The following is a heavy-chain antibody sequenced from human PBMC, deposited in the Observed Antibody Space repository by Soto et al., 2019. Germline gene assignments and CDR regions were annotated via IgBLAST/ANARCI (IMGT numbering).Heavy chain of an antibody. CDR2: IYYSGST. V-gene: IGHV4-59*01. D-gene: IGHD5-18*01. CDR3: ARTLYSYGPRFDY. Sequence: SETLCLTCTVSGGFISSDYWSWIRQPPGKGLEWIGYIYYSGSTNYNPSLKSRVTISVDTSKNQFSLKLSSVTAADTAVCYCARTLYSYGPRFDYWGQGTLVTVS. CDR1: GGFISSDY. J-gene: IGHJ4*02.